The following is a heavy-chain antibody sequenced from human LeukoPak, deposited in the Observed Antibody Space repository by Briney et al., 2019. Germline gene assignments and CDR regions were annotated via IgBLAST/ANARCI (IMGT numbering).Heavy chain of an antibody. J-gene: IGHJ4*02. CDR3: ARGWLAETTVVTPYNY. CDR1: GYTSTTYA. CDR2: ITPIFGTP. Sequence: SVKVSCKASGYTSTTYAMHWVRQAPRQGLEWMGGITPIFGTPNYAQKFQGRVTITAVESLTTAYMELSSLRSEDTAIYYCARGWLAETTVVTPYNYWGQGTLVTVSS. V-gene: IGHV1-69*13. D-gene: IGHD2-21*02.